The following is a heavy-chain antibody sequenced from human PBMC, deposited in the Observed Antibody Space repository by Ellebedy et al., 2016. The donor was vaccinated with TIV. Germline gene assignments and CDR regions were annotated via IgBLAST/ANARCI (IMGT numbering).Heavy chain of an antibody. Sequence: GGSLRLXXAASGFTFSSYGMHWVRQAPGKGLEWVAVIWYDGSNKYYADSVKGRFTISRDNAKNLLYLQMNSLRAEDTAVYYCARNTAEFDYWGQGTLVTVSS. CDR2: IWYDGSNK. CDR3: ARNTAEFDY. J-gene: IGHJ4*02. V-gene: IGHV3-33*01. D-gene: IGHD5-18*01. CDR1: GFTFSSYG.